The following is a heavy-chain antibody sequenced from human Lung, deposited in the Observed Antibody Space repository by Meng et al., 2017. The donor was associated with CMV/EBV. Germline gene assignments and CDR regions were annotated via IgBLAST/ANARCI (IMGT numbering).Heavy chain of an antibody. CDR3: ARDRDYYDSSGYYYVGEY. Sequence: SETLSLTCTVSGGSISSSSYYWGWIRQPPGKGLEWIGSIYYSGSTYYNPSLKSRVTISVDTSKNQFSLKLSSVTAADTAVYYCARDRDYYDSSGYYYVGEYWXQGKXVTVDS. V-gene: IGHV4-39*07. CDR1: GGSISSSSYY. D-gene: IGHD3-22*01. J-gene: IGHJ4*02. CDR2: IYYSGST.